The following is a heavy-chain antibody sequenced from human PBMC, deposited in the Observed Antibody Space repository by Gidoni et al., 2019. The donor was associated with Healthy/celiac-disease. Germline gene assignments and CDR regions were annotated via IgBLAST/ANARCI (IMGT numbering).Heavy chain of an antibody. Sequence: EVQLVESGGGLVKPGGSLRLSCAASGFTCINAWMSWVRQAPGKGLEWVGRIKSKTDGGTTDYAAPVKGRFTISRDDSKNTLYLQMNSLKTEDTAVYYCTTEVYGDPFDYWGQGTLVTVSS. CDR1: GFTCINAW. CDR3: TTEVYGDPFDY. D-gene: IGHD4-17*01. V-gene: IGHV3-15*01. CDR2: IKSKTDGGTT. J-gene: IGHJ4*02.